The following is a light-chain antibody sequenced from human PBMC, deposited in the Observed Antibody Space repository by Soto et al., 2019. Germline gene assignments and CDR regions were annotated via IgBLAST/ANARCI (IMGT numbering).Light chain of an antibody. CDR2: GAS. J-gene: IGKJ5*01. CDR3: QLYYIWLRT. Sequence: EIVMTQSPATLSVAQGERATLSCSAGQNIHTNLALYQQKPGQAPRTLLYGASTGATSLPARFSGSGSGKESTLTTNSLQAADCAVYSCQLYYIWLRTFGQVARLEI. CDR1: QNIHTN. V-gene: IGKV3-15*01.